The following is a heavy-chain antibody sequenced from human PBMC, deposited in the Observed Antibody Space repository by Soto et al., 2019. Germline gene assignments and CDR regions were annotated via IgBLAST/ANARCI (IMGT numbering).Heavy chain of an antibody. Sequence: LPETLSLTCTVSGSSISSYYWSWIRQPPGKGLEWIGYIYYSGSTNYNPSLKSRVTISVDTSKNQFSLKLSSVTAADTAVYYCARQRWDIVVVPAAINDAFDIWGQGTMVTVSS. CDR2: IYYSGST. J-gene: IGHJ3*02. CDR3: ARQRWDIVVVPAAINDAFDI. D-gene: IGHD2-2*02. V-gene: IGHV4-59*08. CDR1: GSSISSYY.